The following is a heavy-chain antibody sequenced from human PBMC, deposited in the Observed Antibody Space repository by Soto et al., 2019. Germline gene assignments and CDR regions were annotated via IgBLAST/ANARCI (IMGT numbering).Heavy chain of an antibody. V-gene: IGHV5-51*01. Sequence: GESLKISCKGSGYSFTSYWIGWVRQMPGKGLEWMGIIYPGDSDTRYSPSFQGQVTISADKSISTAYLQWSSLEASDTAMYYCARRCSGGSCYSYGMDVWGQGTTVTVSS. J-gene: IGHJ6*02. CDR1: GYSFTSYW. D-gene: IGHD2-15*01. CDR2: IYPGDSDT. CDR3: ARRCSGGSCYSYGMDV.